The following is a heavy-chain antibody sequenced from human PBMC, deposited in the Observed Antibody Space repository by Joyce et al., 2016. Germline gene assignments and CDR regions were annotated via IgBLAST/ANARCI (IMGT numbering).Heavy chain of an antibody. J-gene: IGHJ5*02. V-gene: IGHV1-18*01. CDR3: ARVGCRSTSCWAATHWFDP. D-gene: IGHD2-2*01. Sequence: KVSCKASGYTFTSHGISWVRQAPGQGLEWMGWISTYNGNTNYPETLQGRVTMTTDTSTSTAYLEVRSLTPDDTAVYYCARVGCRSTSCWAATHWFDPWGQGTLVTVSS. CDR2: ISTYNGNT. CDR1: GYTFTSHG.